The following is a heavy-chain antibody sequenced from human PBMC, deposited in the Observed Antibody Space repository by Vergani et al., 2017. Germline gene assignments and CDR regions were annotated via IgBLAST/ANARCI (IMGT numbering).Heavy chain of an antibody. Sequence: QITLKESGPTLVKPTQTLTLTCTFSGFSLNTRGVSVAWIRQPPGKALDWLALIYWNDDQHYSPSLNNRVTITKDTSQNQVVLTMTNMDYVDTGTYYCVDRKTGCGTTGCFYPFYYYYYMDVWGKGTTVTVSS. D-gene: IGHD1-7*01. CDR3: VDRKTGCGTTGCFYPFYYYYYMDV. J-gene: IGHJ6*03. CDR2: IYWNDDQ. CDR1: GFSLNTRGVS. V-gene: IGHV2-5*04.